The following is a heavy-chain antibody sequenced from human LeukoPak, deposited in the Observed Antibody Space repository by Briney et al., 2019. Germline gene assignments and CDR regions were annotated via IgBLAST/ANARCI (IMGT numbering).Heavy chain of an antibody. CDR2: IYYSGST. V-gene: IGHV4-59*01. D-gene: IGHD2-21*01. J-gene: IGHJ5*02. Sequence: SETLTLTCTVSGGSISRNYWSWIRKSPGRGLEWIGYIYYSGSTHYNPSLKSRVTMSIDTSKSKFSLKLSSATAADTAIYYCATTYSRSGDDWFDPWGQGILVTVSS. CDR3: ATTYSRSGDDWFDP. CDR1: GGSISRNY.